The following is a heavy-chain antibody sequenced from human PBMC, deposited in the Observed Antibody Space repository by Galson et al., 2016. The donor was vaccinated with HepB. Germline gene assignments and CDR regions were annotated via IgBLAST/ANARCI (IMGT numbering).Heavy chain of an antibody. D-gene: IGHD4-11*01. CDR2: ISSNGSIV. V-gene: IGHV3-9*01. Sequence: SLRLSCAASGFTFSSYGIHWVRQAPGKGLEWVSGISSNGSIVAFAESVKGRFSISRDNARNHLFLQMNSLRPDDTALYYCVRDGATAALFYGLDVWGPGTTVTVSS. CDR3: VRDGATAALFYGLDV. CDR1: GFTFSSYG. J-gene: IGHJ6*02.